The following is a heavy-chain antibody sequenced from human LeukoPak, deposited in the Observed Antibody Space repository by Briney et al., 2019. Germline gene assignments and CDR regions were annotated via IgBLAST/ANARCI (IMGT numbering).Heavy chain of an antibody. D-gene: IGHD6-13*01. J-gene: IGHJ4*02. Sequence: SVKLSCKASGPTFSSYAISLVRQAPGQGLEWMGGIIPIFGTANYAHKFQGRVTITADESTSTAYMELSSLRSDDTAVYYCARRVSYSSSWYGRQGYFDYWGQGTLVTVSS. CDR1: GPTFSSYA. CDR2: IIPIFGTA. CDR3: ARRVSYSSSWYGRQGYFDY. V-gene: IGHV1-69*13.